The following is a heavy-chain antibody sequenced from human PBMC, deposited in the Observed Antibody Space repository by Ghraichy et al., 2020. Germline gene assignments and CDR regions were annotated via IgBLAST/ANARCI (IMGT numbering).Heavy chain of an antibody. D-gene: IGHD4-17*01. CDR2: ISGSGGST. V-gene: IGHV3-23*01. CDR3: AKTSTTMTTYFDY. J-gene: IGHJ4*02. Sequence: VSTISGSGGSTFYADSVKGRFTISRDNSTTTLYLQMNSLRDEDTAVFYCAKTSTTMTTYFDYLGQ.